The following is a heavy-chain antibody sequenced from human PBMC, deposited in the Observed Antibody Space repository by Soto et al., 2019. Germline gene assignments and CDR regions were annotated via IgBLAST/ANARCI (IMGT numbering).Heavy chain of an antibody. CDR3: ASGSYWGSYYFYGMDV. J-gene: IGHJ6*02. CDR1: GGSISSYY. Sequence: TLSLTCTVSGGSISSYYWSWIRQPPGKGLEWIGYIYYSGSTNYNPSLKRRDTISVDTSKNEFSLKLSAVTAADTAVYYCASGSYWGSYYFYGMDVWGQGTTVTVYS. CDR2: IYYSGST. D-gene: IGHD1-26*01. V-gene: IGHV4-59*01.